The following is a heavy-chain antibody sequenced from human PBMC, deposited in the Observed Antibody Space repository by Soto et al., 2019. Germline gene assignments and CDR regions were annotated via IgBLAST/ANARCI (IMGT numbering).Heavy chain of an antibody. CDR1: GGSISSSYW. CDR2: IYHSGST. J-gene: IGHJ6*02. Sequence: QVQLQESGPGLVKPSGTLSLTCAVSGGSISSSYWWSWVRQPPGKGLEWIGEIYHSGSTNYNTSLKSRVTISVDKSKNQFSLKVTSVTAADTAVYYCARVSGSYYYGMDVWGQGTTVTLSS. V-gene: IGHV4-4*02. CDR3: ARVSGSYYYGMDV.